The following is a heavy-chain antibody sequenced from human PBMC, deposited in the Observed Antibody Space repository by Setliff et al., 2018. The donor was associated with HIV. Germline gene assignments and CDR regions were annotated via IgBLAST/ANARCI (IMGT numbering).Heavy chain of an antibody. J-gene: IGHJ4*02. Sequence: SETLSLTCSVSGGSIRSHYWSWIRQAPGKGLQWIGNVYYRAKTGATTDHNPSLRSRISISLDVSKNQLSLRLRSVAAADTAIYYCARDVAPPLAGDVWSGNGLWGQGTQVTVSS. D-gene: IGHD3-3*01. CDR2: VYYRAKTGATT. CDR1: GGSIRSHY. CDR3: ARDVAPPLAGDVWSGNGL. V-gene: IGHV4-59*11.